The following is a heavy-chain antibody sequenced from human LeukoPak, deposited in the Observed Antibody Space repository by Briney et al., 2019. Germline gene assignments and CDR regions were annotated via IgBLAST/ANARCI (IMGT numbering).Heavy chain of an antibody. D-gene: IGHD3-22*01. Sequence: GESLKFSCKGSGYSFTSYLIGWVRPMPGKGLEWMGIIYPGDSDTRYSPSCQGQVTISANKSISTAYLQWSSLKASDTAMYYCARQNYYDSSGYADYWGQGTLVTVSS. CDR3: ARQNYYDSSGYADY. J-gene: IGHJ4*02. CDR1: GYSFTSYL. CDR2: IYPGDSDT. V-gene: IGHV5-51*01.